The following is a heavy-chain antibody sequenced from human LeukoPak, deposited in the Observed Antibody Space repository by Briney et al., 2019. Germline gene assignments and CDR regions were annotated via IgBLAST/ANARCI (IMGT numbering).Heavy chain of an antibody. J-gene: IGHJ4*02. D-gene: IGHD6-13*01. CDR3: AKGFNLAAAADLFDY. CDR1: GFTFSSYA. CDR2: VSGYGGTT. V-gene: IGHV3-23*01. Sequence: GGSLRLSCVASGFTFSSYAMSWVRQAPGKGLEWVSAVSGYGGTTYYADSVKGRFTISRDNSKNTLYLQMNSLRAEDTAVYYCAKGFNLAAAADLFDYWGQGTLVTVSS.